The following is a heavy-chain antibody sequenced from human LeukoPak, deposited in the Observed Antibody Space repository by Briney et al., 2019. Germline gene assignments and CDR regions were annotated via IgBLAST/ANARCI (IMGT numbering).Heavy chain of an antibody. CDR1: GGSISSSSYY. Sequence: PSETLSLTCTVSGGSISSSSYYWGWIRQPPGKGLEWIGSIYYSGSTYYNPSLKSRVTISVNTSKNQFSLKLSSVTAADTAVYYCARVVGYLNWFDPWGQGTLVTVSS. CDR2: IYYSGST. D-gene: IGHD5-18*01. CDR3: ARVVGYLNWFDP. V-gene: IGHV4-39*07. J-gene: IGHJ5*02.